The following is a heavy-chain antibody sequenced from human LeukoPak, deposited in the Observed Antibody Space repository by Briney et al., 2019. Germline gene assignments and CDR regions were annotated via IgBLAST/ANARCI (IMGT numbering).Heavy chain of an antibody. D-gene: IGHD2-2*01. J-gene: IGHJ4*02. CDR1: GGTFSSYA. CDR3: ARGPHIVVVPAAKYYFDY. V-gene: IGHV1-69*05. Sequence: ASVKVSCKASGGTFSSYAISWVRQAPGQGLEWMGGIIPIFGTANYAQKFQGRVTITTDESTSTAYMELSSLRSEDTAVYYCARGPHIVVVPAAKYYFDYWGQGTLVSVSS. CDR2: IIPIFGTA.